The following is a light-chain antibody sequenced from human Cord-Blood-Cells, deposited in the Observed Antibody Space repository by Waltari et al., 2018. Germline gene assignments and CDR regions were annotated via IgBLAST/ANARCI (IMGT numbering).Light chain of an antibody. CDR1: QSVSSSY. J-gene: IGKJ1*01. CDR2: GAS. CDR3: QQYGSSPRT. V-gene: IGKV3-20*01. Sequence: EIVLTQSPGTLSLSPGERATLSCRASQSVSSSYLAWYQQKPGPAPRLLIYGASSRATGIPDRFSGSGSGTDFTLTISRLEPEDFAVYYCQQYGSSPRTFDQGTKVEIK.